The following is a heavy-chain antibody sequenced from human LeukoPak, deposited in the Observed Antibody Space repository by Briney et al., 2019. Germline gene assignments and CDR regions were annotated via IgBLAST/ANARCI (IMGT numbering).Heavy chain of an antibody. CDR3: ARDGGGVGATAIFDY. Sequence: GGSLRLSCAASGFAFSGFWMHWVRQAPGKGLVWVSCISFGGSDATYADSVKGRFTISRDNSKNTLYLQMNSLRAEDTAVYYCARDGGGVGATAIFDYWGQGTLVTVSS. V-gene: IGHV3-74*01. J-gene: IGHJ4*02. CDR1: GFAFSGFW. CDR2: ISFGGSDA. D-gene: IGHD1-26*01.